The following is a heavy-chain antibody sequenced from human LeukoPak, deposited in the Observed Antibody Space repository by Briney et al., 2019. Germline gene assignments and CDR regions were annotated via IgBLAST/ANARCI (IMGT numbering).Heavy chain of an antibody. CDR1: GGSISSGGYS. Sequence: SQTLSLTCAVSGGSISSGGYSWSWIRQPPGKGLEWIGYIYHSGSTYYNPSLKSRVTISVDTSKNQFSLKLSSVTAADTAVYYCARGRRRDYWGQGTLVTVSS. CDR2: IYHSGST. V-gene: IGHV4-30-2*01. J-gene: IGHJ4*02. CDR3: ARGRRRDY.